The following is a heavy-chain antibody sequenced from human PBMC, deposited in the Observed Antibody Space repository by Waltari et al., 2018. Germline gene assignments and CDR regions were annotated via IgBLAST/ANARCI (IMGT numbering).Heavy chain of an antibody. CDR1: GGSFSGYY. Sequence: QVQLQQWGAGLLKPSETLSLTCAVYGGSFSGYYWSWIRQPPGKGLEWIGQINHSGSTNYNPSLKSRVTISVDTSKNQFSLKLSSVTAADTAVYYCARRPSPWGLGWFDPWGQGTLVTVSS. D-gene: IGHD1-26*01. CDR3: ARRPSPWGLGWFDP. J-gene: IGHJ5*02. CDR2: INHSGST. V-gene: IGHV4-34*01.